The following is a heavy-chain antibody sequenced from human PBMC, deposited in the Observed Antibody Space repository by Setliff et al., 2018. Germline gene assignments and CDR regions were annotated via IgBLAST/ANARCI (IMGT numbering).Heavy chain of an antibody. CDR3: ARAEAWAVAGIFWFDP. Sequence: ASVKVSCKASGYTFTSYAVHWVRQAPGQRLEWMGWINAGNGKTKYSQEFQGRVTITRNTSASTAYMELRSLRSEDMAVYYCARAEAWAVAGIFWFDPWGQGTLVTVSS. CDR2: INAGNGKT. J-gene: IGHJ5*02. D-gene: IGHD6-19*01. V-gene: IGHV1-3*03. CDR1: GYTFTSYA.